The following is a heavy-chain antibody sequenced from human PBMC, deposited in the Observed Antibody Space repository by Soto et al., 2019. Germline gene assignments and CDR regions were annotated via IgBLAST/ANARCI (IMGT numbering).Heavy chain of an antibody. J-gene: IGHJ4*02. Sequence: GGSLRLSCAASGFTFSNAWMNWVRQAPGKGLEWVGRIKSKTDGGTTDYAAPVKGRFTISRDDSKNTLYLQMNSLKTEDTAVYYCTTASPYGYYDSSGYYPYCDYWGQGTLVTVSS. CDR3: TTASPYGYYDSSGYYPYCDY. CDR1: GFTFSNAW. CDR2: IKSKTDGGTT. D-gene: IGHD3-22*01. V-gene: IGHV3-15*07.